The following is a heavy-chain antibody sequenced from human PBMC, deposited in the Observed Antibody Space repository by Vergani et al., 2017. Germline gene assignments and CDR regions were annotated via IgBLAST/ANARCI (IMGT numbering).Heavy chain of an antibody. CDR2: IYRTGRT. CDR3: ARHDRKTYTATMGWYDY. Sequence: QVQLQESGPGLVKPSETLSLTCAVSGFSIDNGYYWDWIRQPPGKGLEWIGSIYRTGRTHFNPSLKSRVTISVDTSNNHFSLRLNSLTAADTALYFCARHDRKTYTATMGWYDYWGQGILVTVSS. D-gene: IGHD3-16*01. CDR1: GFSIDNGYY. V-gene: IGHV4-38-2*01. J-gene: IGHJ4*02.